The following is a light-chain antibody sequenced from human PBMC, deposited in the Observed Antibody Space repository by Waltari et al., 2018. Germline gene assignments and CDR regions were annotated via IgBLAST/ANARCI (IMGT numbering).Light chain of an antibody. CDR3: QHRRNWPWT. CDR1: PSVSSY. V-gene: IGKV3-11*01. CDR2: DAS. Sequence: EIVLTQSPATLSLSPGERATLSCRASPSVSSYLAWYQQKPGQAPRLLIYDASNTATGIPARFSGSGSGTDFTLTISSLEPEDFAVYYCQHRRNWPWTFGQGTKVEIK. J-gene: IGKJ1*01.